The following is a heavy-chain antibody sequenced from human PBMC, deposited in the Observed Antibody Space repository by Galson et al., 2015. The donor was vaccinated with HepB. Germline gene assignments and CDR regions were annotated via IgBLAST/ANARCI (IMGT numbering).Heavy chain of an antibody. Sequence: TCTVSGGSISSYYWSWIRQPAGKGLEWIGRIYTSGSTNYNPSLKSRVTMSVDTSKNQFSLKLSSVTAADTAVYYCARDAIAVAVDADAFDIWGQGTMVTVSS. CDR3: ARDAIAVAVDADAFDI. D-gene: IGHD6-19*01. CDR1: GGSISSYY. CDR2: IYTSGST. J-gene: IGHJ3*02. V-gene: IGHV4-4*07.